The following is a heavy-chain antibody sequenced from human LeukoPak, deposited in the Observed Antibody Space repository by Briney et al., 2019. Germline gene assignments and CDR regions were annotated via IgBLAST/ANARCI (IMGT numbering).Heavy chain of an antibody. CDR2: IYSGGNT. D-gene: IGHD5-18*01. J-gene: IGHJ5*02. CDR3: AKYDRGTGYSYGYDVSSFDP. CDR1: GFTVSSNS. V-gene: IGHV3-53*01. Sequence: PGGSLRLSCTVSGFTVSSNSMSWVRQAPGKGLEWVSFIYSGGNTHYSDSVKGRFTISRDNSKNTLYLQMNSLRAEDTAVYYCAKYDRGTGYSYGYDVSSFDPWGQGTLVTVSS.